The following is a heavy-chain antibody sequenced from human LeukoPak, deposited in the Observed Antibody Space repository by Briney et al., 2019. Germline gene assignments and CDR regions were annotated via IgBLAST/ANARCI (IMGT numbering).Heavy chain of an antibody. CDR1: GFTFSSYW. CDR3: ARDWLAGNPYHAFDL. D-gene: IGHD3-22*01. CDR2: IKEDGSEE. Sequence: PGGSLRLSRAASGFTFSSYWMTWVRQAPGKGLECVANIKEDGSEEYYVDSVKGRFSISRDNAKNSLHLQMNSLRAEDTAVYYCARDWLAGNPYHAFDLWGKGTMVTVSS. J-gene: IGHJ3*01. V-gene: IGHV3-7*01.